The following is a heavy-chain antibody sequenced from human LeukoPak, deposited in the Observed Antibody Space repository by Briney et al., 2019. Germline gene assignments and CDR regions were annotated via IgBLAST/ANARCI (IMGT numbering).Heavy chain of an antibody. J-gene: IGHJ4*02. CDR2: ISYSGST. V-gene: IGHV4-59*12. Sequence: SETLSLTCTVSGGAISSYYWSWIRQPPGKGLEWIGYISYSGSTNYNPSLKSRVTMSVDTSKNQFSLKLRSVTAADTAVYYCARGRYLTTGGGAAAGFLDYWGQGTLVTVSS. CDR3: ARGRYLTTGGGAAAGFLDY. D-gene: IGHD6-13*01. CDR1: GGAISSYY.